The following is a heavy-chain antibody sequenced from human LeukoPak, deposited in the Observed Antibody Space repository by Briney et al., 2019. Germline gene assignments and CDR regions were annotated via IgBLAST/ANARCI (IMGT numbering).Heavy chain of an antibody. CDR1: GYTFTSYD. J-gene: IGHJ6*03. CDR3: ARVLPMVRGRNYYYMDV. Sequence: ASVKVSSKASGYTFTSYDINCVRQATGQGLEWMGWMNPNSGNTGYAQKFQGRVTMTRNTSISTAYMELSSLRSEDTAVYYCARVLPMVRGRNYYYMDVWGKGTTVTISS. D-gene: IGHD3-10*01. CDR2: MNPNSGNT. V-gene: IGHV1-8*01.